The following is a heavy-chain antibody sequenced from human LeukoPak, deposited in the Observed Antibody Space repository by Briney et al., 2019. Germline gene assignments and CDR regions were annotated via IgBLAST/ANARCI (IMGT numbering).Heavy chain of an antibody. CDR2: IKQDGSDK. D-gene: IGHD3-3*01. J-gene: IGHJ6*03. CDR1: GFTFSNYW. CDR3: ARDLSGDFWSGVPRVCYMDV. V-gene: IGHV3-7*01. Sequence: GGSLRLSCATSGFTFSNYWMSWVRRAPGKGLEWVANIKQDGSDKYYVDSVKGRFTISRDNAENSLYLQMNALRAEDTAVYYCARDLSGDFWSGVPRVCYMDVWGKGTTVTVSS.